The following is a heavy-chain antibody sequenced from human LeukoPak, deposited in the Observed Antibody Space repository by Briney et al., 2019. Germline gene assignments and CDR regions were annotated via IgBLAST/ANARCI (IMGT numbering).Heavy chain of an antibody. CDR1: GFTVTTNY. D-gene: IGHD2-2*01. J-gene: IGHJ4*02. CDR2: IYSGGTR. Sequence: GGPLRLSCAASGFTVTTNYMSWVRQAPGKGLEWVSVIYSGGTRNYADSVKGRFTISRDNSKNTLFLQMNSLRVEDTAVYYCATRVTAGNWGQGTLVTVSS. V-gene: IGHV3-53*01. CDR3: ATRVTAGN.